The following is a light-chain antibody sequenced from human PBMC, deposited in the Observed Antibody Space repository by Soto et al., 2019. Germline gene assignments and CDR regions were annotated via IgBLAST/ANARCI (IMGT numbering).Light chain of an antibody. Sequence: IVLTQSPCTLSLSQGERATLSCRASQSVSSSYLAWYQQKPGQAPRLLIYGASSRATGIPDRFSGSGSGTDFTLTISRLEPEDFAVYYCQQYGSSPLTFGGGTKV. J-gene: IGKJ4*01. CDR2: GAS. V-gene: IGKV3-20*01. CDR3: QQYGSSPLT. CDR1: QSVSSSY.